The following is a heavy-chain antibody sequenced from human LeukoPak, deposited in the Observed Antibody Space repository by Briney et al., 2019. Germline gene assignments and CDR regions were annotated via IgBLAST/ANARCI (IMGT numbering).Heavy chain of an antibody. Sequence: SETLSLTCAVYGGSFSGYYWGWIRQPPGKGLEGIGSIYYSGSTYYNPSLKSRVTISVDTSKNQFSLKLSSVTAADTAVYYCARDCEDYDILTGYYTAAAFDIWGQGKMVTVSS. D-gene: IGHD3-9*01. CDR2: IYYSGST. CDR3: ARDCEDYDILTGYYTAAAFDI. V-gene: IGHV4-34*01. J-gene: IGHJ3*02. CDR1: GGSFSGYY.